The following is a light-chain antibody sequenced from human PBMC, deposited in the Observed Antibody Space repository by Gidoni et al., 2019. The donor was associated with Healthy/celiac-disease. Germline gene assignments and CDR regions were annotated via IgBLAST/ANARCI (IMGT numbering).Light chain of an antibody. CDR1: QCLRNY. CDR3: LQNNSYPQT. J-gene: IGKJ1*01. V-gene: IGKV1-17*01. Sequence: DIQMTQSPSSLSASVGDRVTITCRARQCLRNYLGWYQQKPGKAPKRLIYAASSLQSVVPSRFSGSGSGTEFTLTSSSLQTEDFATYYCLQNNSYPQTFGQGTKVEIK. CDR2: AAS.